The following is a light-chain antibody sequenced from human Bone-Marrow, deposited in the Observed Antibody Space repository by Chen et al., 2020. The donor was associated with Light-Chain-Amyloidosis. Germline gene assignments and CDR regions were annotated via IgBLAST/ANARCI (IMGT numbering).Light chain of an antibody. CDR1: SGSITTNY. CDR3: QSYQGSSQGV. V-gene: IGLV6-57*01. Sequence: NFMLTQPHSVSESPGKTVIISCTRSSGSITTNYVQWYQQRPGSSPTTVIYEDDQRPSGVPDRFSGSIDRSSNAASLTISGLKTEDEADYYCQSYQGSSQGVFGGGTKLTV. J-gene: IGLJ3*02. CDR2: EDD.